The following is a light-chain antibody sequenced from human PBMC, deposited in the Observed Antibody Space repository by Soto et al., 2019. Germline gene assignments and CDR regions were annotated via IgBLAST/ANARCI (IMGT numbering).Light chain of an antibody. CDR3: QQYKSFWT. J-gene: IGKJ1*01. CDR2: DAS. CDR1: QSISRW. Sequence: EIQMTQSPSTLSASVGDRVTITCRANQSISRWLAWYQQKPGKAPKILIFDASSLATGVPSRFSGSGSGTEFTITISSLQPDDFAYYYRQQYKSFWTFGQGNQVEIK. V-gene: IGKV1-5*01.